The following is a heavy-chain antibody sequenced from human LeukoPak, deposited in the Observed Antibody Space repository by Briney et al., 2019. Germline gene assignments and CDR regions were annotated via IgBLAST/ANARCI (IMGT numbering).Heavy chain of an antibody. CDR1: GGSISSDDYY. CDR2: LYYSGST. Sequence: SETLSLTCTVSGGSISSDDYYWSWIRQPPGEGLEWIGYLYYSGSTNYNPSLKSRVTMSVDTSKNQFSLKLSSVTAADTAVYYCARVSNIAARHFDYWGQGTLVTVSS. J-gene: IGHJ4*02. CDR3: ARVSNIAARHFDY. D-gene: IGHD6-6*01. V-gene: IGHV4-61*08.